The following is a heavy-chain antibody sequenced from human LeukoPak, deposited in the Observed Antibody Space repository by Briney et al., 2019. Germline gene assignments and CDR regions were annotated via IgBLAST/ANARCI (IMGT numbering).Heavy chain of an antibody. V-gene: IGHV1-2*02. CDR2: INPNSGGT. CDR3: AFIGRYCSSTSCSFDY. CDR1: GYTFTGYY. Sequence: ASVKVSCKASGYTFTGYYMHWVRQAPGQGLEWMGWINPNSGGTNYAQKFQGRVTMTRDTSISTAYMELSRLRSDDTAVYYCAFIGRYCSSTSCSFDYWGRGTLVTVSS. D-gene: IGHD2-2*01. J-gene: IGHJ4*02.